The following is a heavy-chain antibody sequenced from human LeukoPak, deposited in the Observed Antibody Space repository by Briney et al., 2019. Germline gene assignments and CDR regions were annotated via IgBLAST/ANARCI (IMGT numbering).Heavy chain of an antibody. CDR2: IKSKTDGGPT. Sequence: GGSLRLSCAASGFTFNIAWMSWVRQAPGKGLEWVGRIKSKTDGGPTDYAAPVKGRFTISRDDSKNTLYLQMNSLKTEDTAVYYCTTEAYYYDSGAIKYFDYWGQGTLVTVSS. V-gene: IGHV3-15*01. CDR1: GFTFNIAW. CDR3: TTEAYYYDSGAIKYFDY. J-gene: IGHJ4*02. D-gene: IGHD3-22*01.